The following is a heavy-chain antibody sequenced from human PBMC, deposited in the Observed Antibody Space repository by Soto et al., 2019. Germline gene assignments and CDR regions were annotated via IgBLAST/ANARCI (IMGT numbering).Heavy chain of an antibody. Sequence: SDTLSLTVTLSGGSIGGYYWSWIQQPPGKGLEWIGYIYYSGSTNYNPSLKSRVTISVDTSKNQFSLKLSSVTAADTAVDDCAREVIAAAAHLFAYLGQGTLVTVSS. CDR2: IYYSGST. J-gene: IGHJ4*02. CDR1: GGSIGGYY. CDR3: AREVIAAAAHLFAY. D-gene: IGHD6-13*01. V-gene: IGHV4-59*01.